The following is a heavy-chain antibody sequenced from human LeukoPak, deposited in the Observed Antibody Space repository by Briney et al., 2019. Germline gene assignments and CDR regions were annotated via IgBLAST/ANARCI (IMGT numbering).Heavy chain of an antibody. V-gene: IGHV3-7*01. Sequence: GGSLRLSCAVSGITFSRYWMSWVRQAPGKGLEWVAIIKQDGRDKYYVDSVKDRFTISRDNAKNSLYLQMNSLRAEDTAVYYCATSFDPPEDYWGQGTLVTVSS. D-gene: IGHD3-9*01. CDR3: ATSFDPPEDY. CDR1: GITFSRYW. J-gene: IGHJ4*02. CDR2: IKQDGRDK.